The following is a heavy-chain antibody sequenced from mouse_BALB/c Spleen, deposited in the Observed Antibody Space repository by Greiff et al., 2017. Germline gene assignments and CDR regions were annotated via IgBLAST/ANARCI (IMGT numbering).Heavy chain of an antibody. V-gene: IGHV1-5*01. J-gene: IGHJ4*01. D-gene: IGHD1-1*01. CDR3: TRWDYGSSYAMDY. CDR1: GYTFTSYW. CDR2: IYPGNSDT. Sequence: VQLKQSGTVLARPGASVKMSCKASGYTFTSYWMHWVKQRPGQGLEWIGAIYPGNSDTSYNQKFKGKAKLTAVTSTSTAYMELSSLTNEDSAVYYCTRWDYGSSYAMDYWCQGTSVTVSS.